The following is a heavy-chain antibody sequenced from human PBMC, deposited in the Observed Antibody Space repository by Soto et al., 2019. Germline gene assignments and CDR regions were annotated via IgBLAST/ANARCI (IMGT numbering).Heavy chain of an antibody. V-gene: IGHV4-34*09. CDR1: GGSFSGYY. J-gene: IGHJ5*02. CDR3: AREGYCSSTSCPFDP. CDR2: INHTGST. D-gene: IGHD2-2*01. Sequence: SETLSLTCAVYGGSFSGYYWSWIRQPPEKGLEWIREINHTGSTYYNPSLKSRVTISVDTSKNQLSLKLSSVTAADTAVYYCAREGYCSSTSCPFDPWGRGTLVTVSS.